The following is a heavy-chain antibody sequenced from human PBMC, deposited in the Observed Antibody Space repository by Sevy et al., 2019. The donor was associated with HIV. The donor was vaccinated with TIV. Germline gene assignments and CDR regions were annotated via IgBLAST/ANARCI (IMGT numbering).Heavy chain of an antibody. CDR3: AREGLDAFHTSLDY. Sequence: GGSLRLSCAASGFSFSSYEMNWVRQAPGKGLEWVSYITSGGTTIYYADSVKGRFTISRDNAKNSLYLQLNSLRAEDTALEYCAREGLDAFHTSLDYWGQGTLVTVSS. J-gene: IGHJ4*02. D-gene: IGHD3-16*01. CDR2: ITSGGTTI. CDR1: GFSFSSYE. V-gene: IGHV3-48*03.